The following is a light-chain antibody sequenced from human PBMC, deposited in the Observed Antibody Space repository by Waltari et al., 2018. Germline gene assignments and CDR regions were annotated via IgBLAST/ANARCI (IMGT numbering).Light chain of an antibody. Sequence: EIVLTQSPGTLSLSPGERATLSCRASQSVSSSYLAWYQQKPGQAPRLLIYGASSRATGIPDRFSGSGSGTDFTLTISRLEPEDFVVYYSQQYGSSPWTFGQGTKVEIK. CDR2: GAS. J-gene: IGKJ1*01. V-gene: IGKV3-20*01. CDR1: QSVSSSY. CDR3: QQYGSSPWT.